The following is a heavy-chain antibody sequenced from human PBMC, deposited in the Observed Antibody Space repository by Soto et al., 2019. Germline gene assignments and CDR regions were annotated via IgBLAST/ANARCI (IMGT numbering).Heavy chain of an antibody. Sequence: ASVKVSCKASGYTFTGYYMHWVRQAPGQGLEWMGWINPNSGGTNYAQKFQGWVTMTRDTSISTAYMELSRLRSDDTAVYYWARDGGSTGIKYYYYGMDVWGQGTTVTVSS. D-gene: IGHD3-10*01. V-gene: IGHV1-2*04. CDR3: ARDGGSTGIKYYYYGMDV. CDR2: INPNSGGT. J-gene: IGHJ6*02. CDR1: GYTFTGYY.